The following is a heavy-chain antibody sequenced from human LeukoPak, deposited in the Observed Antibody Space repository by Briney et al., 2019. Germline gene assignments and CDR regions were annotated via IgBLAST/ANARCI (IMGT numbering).Heavy chain of an antibody. CDR2: IYHSGST. D-gene: IGHD2-15*01. J-gene: IGHJ4*02. Sequence: SETLSLTCAVSGGSISSGGYSWSWIRQPPGKGLEWIGYIYHSGSTYYNPSLKSRVTISVDRSKNQFSLKLSSVTAADTAVYYCARAHSYCSGGSCYSARSYYFDYWGQGTLVTVSS. V-gene: IGHV4-30-2*01. CDR1: GGSISSGGYS. CDR3: ARAHSYCSGGSCYSARSYYFDY.